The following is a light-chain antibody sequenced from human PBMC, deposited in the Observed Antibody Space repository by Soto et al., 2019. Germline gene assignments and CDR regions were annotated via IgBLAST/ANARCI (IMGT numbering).Light chain of an antibody. CDR2: GAS. Sequence: ELVLTQSQRTLSVSPLERVILXWRASQSVRSNLAWYQQKPGQSPRLLIYGASTRATGIPARFSGSGSGTDFTLTISSLQSEDFAVYYCQQYNNWPLTFGGGTKVDIK. CDR3: QQYNNWPLT. V-gene: IGKV3D-15*01. J-gene: IGKJ4*01. CDR1: QSVRSN.